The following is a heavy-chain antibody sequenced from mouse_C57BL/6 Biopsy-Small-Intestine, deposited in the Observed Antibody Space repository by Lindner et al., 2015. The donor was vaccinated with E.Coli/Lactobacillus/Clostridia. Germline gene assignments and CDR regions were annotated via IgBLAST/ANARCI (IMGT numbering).Heavy chain of an antibody. V-gene: IGHV1-54*01. J-gene: IGHJ3*01. CDR2: INPGSDGT. Sequence: VQLQESGAELVRPGTSVKVSCKASGYAFTNYLIEWVKERPGQGLEWIGVINPGSDGTNYNEKFKGKATLTADKSSSTAYMQLSSLTSEDSAVYFCARFWAFAYWGQGTLVTVSA. CDR1: GYAFTNYL. CDR3: ARFWAFAY.